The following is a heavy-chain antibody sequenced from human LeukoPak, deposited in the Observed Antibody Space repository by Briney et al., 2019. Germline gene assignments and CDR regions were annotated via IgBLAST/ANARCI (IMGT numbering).Heavy chain of an antibody. J-gene: IGHJ5*02. CDR2: INPNSGGT. CDR1: GYTFTGYY. V-gene: IGHV1-2*02. CDR3: ARGGVTGTTLSFDP. D-gene: IGHD1-7*01. Sequence: ASVKVSCKASGYTFTGYYMHWVRQAPGQGLEWMGWINPNSGGTNYAQKFQGRVTMTRDTSISIAYMELSRLRSDDTAVYYCARGGVTGTTLSFDPWGQGTLVTVSS.